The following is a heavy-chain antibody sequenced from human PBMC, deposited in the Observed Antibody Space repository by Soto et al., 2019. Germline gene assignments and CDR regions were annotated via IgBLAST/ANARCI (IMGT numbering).Heavy chain of an antibody. D-gene: IGHD3-10*01. CDR1: GGSISRSSYY. Sequence: SETLSLTCTVSGGSISRSSYYWGWIRQPPGKGLEWIGSIYYSGSTYYNPSLKSRVTISVDTSKNQFSLKLSSVTAADTAVYYCAKGGSGSYSNAFDIWGQGTMVTVS. J-gene: IGHJ3*02. CDR3: AKGGSGSYSNAFDI. V-gene: IGHV4-39*01. CDR2: IYYSGST.